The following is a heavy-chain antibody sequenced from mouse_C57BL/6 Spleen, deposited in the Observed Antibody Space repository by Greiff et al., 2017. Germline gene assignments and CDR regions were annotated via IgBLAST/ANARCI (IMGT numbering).Heavy chain of an antibody. CDR3: ARDSITTVVAPYAMDY. Sequence: QVQLQQPGAELVKPGASVKLSCKASGYTFTSYWMQWVKQRPGQGLEWIGEIDPSASYTTYNQKFKGKATLTVDTSSSTAYMQLSSLTSEDSAVYYCARDSITTVVAPYAMDYWGQGTSVTVSS. D-gene: IGHD1-1*01. J-gene: IGHJ4*01. V-gene: IGHV1-50*01. CDR1: GYTFTSYW. CDR2: IDPSASYT.